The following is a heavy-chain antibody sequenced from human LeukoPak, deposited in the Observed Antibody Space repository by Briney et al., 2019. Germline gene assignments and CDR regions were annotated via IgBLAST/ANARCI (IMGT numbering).Heavy chain of an antibody. Sequence: SETLSLTCTVSGGSISSYYWSWIRRPPGKGLEWIGYIYYSGSTNYNPSLKSRVTISVDTSKNQFSQKLSSVTAADTAVYYCAREYGSGDFDYWGQGTLVTVSS. D-gene: IGHD3-10*01. V-gene: IGHV4-59*01. CDR2: IYYSGST. CDR1: GGSISSYY. J-gene: IGHJ4*02. CDR3: AREYGSGDFDY.